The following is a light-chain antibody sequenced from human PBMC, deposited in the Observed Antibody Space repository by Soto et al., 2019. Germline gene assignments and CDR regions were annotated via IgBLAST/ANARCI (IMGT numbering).Light chain of an antibody. J-gene: IGKJ1*01. V-gene: IGKV3-20*01. CDR3: QQYGSSSLT. Sequence: EIVLTQSPGTLSLSPGERATLSCRASQSVSSSYLAWYQQKPGQAPRLLIYGASSRATGIPDRFSGSGSGTDFTLTISRLESEDFAVYYCQQYGSSSLTFGQGTKVDIK. CDR1: QSVSSSY. CDR2: GAS.